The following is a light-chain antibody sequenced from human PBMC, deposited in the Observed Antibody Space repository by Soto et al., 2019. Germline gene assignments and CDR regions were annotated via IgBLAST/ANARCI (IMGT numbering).Light chain of an antibody. CDR3: NSYTSITTLGI. J-gene: IGLJ2*01. V-gene: IGLV2-14*01. CDR1: SSDIGGYNY. Sequence: ALTQPASVSGSPGQSITISCTGTSSDIGGYNYVSWYQQHPGKAPKLVIYAVSNRPSGVSNRFSGSKSGNTASLTISGLQPEDEADYYCNSYTSITTLGIFGGGTKLTVL. CDR2: AVS.